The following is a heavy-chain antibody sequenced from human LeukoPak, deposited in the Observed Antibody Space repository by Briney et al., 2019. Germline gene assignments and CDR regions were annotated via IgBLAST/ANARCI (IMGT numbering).Heavy chain of an antibody. Sequence: TGGSLRLSCAASGFTFSSYGMHWVRQAPGKGLEWVAFIRYDGSNKYYADSVKGRFTISRDNAKNSLYLQMNSLRAEDTAVYYCARESGIAVAMDVWGKGTTVTISS. J-gene: IGHJ6*04. CDR3: ARESGIAVAMDV. D-gene: IGHD6-19*01. V-gene: IGHV3-30*02. CDR1: GFTFSSYG. CDR2: IRYDGSNK.